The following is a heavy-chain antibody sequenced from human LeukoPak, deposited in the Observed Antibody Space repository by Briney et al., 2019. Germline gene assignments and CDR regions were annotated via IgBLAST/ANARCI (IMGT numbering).Heavy chain of an antibody. D-gene: IGHD5-12*01. CDR1: GGSISSGDYY. Sequence: SETLSLTCTVSGGSISSGDYYWSWLRQPPGKGLEWIGYIYYRGSTYYNPSLKSRVTISVATSKNQFSLKLSSVTAADRAVYYCARRGSGYAYNAVNWFDPWGQGTLVTVSS. V-gene: IGHV4-30-4*01. CDR2: IYYRGST. J-gene: IGHJ5*02. CDR3: ARRGSGYAYNAVNWFDP.